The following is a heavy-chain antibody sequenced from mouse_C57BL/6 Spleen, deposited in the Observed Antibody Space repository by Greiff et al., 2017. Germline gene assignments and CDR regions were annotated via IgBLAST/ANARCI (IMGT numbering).Heavy chain of an antibody. CDR2: LSSGGDYI. J-gene: IGHJ2*01. D-gene: IGHD2-4*01. CDR1: GFTFSSYA. CDR3: TRERGYDYGYFDY. Sequence: EVKLVESGEGLVKPGGSLKLSCAASGFTFSSYAMSWVRQTPEKRLAWVAYLSSGGDYIYYADTVKGRFTISRDNARNTLYLQMSSLKSEDTAMYYCTRERGYDYGYFDYWGQGTTLTVSS. V-gene: IGHV5-9-1*02.